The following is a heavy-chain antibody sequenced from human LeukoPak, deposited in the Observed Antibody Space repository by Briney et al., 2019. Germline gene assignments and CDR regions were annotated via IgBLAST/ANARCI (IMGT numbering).Heavy chain of an antibody. J-gene: IGHJ4*02. CDR1: GFTFGSYS. V-gene: IGHV3-21*01. CDR2: ISSTSGYI. Sequence: AGGSLILSCAASGFTFGSYSMNWVRQAPGKGLEWVSSISSTSGYINYADSVKGRFTISRDNAKNSLYLQMNSLRAEDTAVYFCAKEGRSTTPGYWGQGTLVTVSS. D-gene: IGHD6-13*01. CDR3: AKEGRSTTPGY.